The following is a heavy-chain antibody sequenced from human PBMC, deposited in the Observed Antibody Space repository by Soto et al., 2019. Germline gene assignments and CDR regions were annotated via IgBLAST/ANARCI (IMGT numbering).Heavy chain of an antibody. J-gene: IGHJ4*02. CDR3: ARAYSYGELDDY. V-gene: IGHV3-30-3*01. D-gene: IGHD5-18*01. Sequence: PGGSLRLSCAASGFTFSSYAMHWVRQAPGKGLEWVAVISYDGSNKYYADSVKGRFTISRDNSKNTLYLQMNSLRAEDTAVYYCARAYSYGELDDYWGQGTLVTVSS. CDR1: GFTFSSYA. CDR2: ISYDGSNK.